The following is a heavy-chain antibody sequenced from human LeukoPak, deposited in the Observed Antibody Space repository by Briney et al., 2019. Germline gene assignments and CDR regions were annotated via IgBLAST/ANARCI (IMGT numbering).Heavy chain of an antibody. CDR3: AKSYSYYHMDD. Sequence: GGSLRLSCAASGFTFSSHPMSWVRLAPGKGLEWVSSIRGSGDSTYYADSVRGRFTISRDNTKNTLYLQMNSLRGDDTAVYYCAKSYSYYHMDDWGKGTSVTVSS. CDR2: IRGSGDST. CDR1: GFTFSSHP. V-gene: IGHV3-23*01. J-gene: IGHJ6*03.